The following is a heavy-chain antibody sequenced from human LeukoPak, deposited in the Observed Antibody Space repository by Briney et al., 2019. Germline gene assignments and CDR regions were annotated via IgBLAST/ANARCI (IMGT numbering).Heavy chain of an antibody. Sequence: SQTLSLTCAIPVDSVSSNRAAWNWIRQSPSSGLEWLARTYYRSKWYNDYEVCVKSRITISPDTSKNQFSLQLNSVTPEDTAMYYCAREGGAGSKYDTFDIWGQGTMVTVSS. D-gene: IGHD1-14*01. CDR3: AREGGAGSKYDTFDI. V-gene: IGHV6-1*01. CDR1: VDSVSSNRAA. J-gene: IGHJ3*02. CDR2: TYYRSKWYN.